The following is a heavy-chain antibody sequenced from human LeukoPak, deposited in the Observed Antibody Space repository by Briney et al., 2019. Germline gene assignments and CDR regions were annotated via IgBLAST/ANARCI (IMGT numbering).Heavy chain of an antibody. CDR3: ARHVVVPAAIFNEWFDY. CDR1: GGSFSGYY. D-gene: IGHD2-2*02. Sequence: SETLSLACAVYGGSFSGYYWSWIRQPPGKGLEWIGEINHSGSTNYNPSLKSRVTISVDTSKNQFSLKLSSVTAADTAVYYCARHVVVPAAIFNEWFDYWGQGTLVTVSS. J-gene: IGHJ4*02. V-gene: IGHV4-34*01. CDR2: INHSGST.